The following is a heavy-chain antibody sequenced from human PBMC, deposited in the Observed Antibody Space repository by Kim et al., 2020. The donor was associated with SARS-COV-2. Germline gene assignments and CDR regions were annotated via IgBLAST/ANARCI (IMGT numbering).Heavy chain of an antibody. CDR3: ARDPYYYDSSGQRYAFDI. V-gene: IGHV3-11*06. Sequence: KGRFTISRDNAKNSLYLQMNRLRAEDTAVYYCARDPYYYDSSGQRYAFDIWGQGTIVTVSS. J-gene: IGHJ3*02. D-gene: IGHD3-22*01.